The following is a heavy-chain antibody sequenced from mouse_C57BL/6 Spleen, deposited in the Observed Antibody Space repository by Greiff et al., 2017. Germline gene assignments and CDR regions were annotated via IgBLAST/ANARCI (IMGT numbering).Heavy chain of an antibody. V-gene: IGHV1-72*01. J-gene: IGHJ4*01. Sequence: QVQLKQPGAELVKPGASVKLSCKASGYTFTSYWMHWVKQRPGRGLEWIGRIDPNSGGTKYNEKFKSKATLTVDKPSSTAYMQLSSLTSEDSAVYYCARPSYYSNRYYAMDYWGQGTSVTVSS. CDR1: GYTFTSYW. CDR3: ARPSYYSNRYYAMDY. D-gene: IGHD2-5*01. CDR2: IDPNSGGT.